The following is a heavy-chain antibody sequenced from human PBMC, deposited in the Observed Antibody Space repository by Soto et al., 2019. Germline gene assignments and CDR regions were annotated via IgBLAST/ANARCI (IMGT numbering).Heavy chain of an antibody. CDR1: GFTFSSYA. J-gene: IGHJ4*02. CDR2: ISYDGSNK. V-gene: IGHV3-30-3*01. D-gene: IGHD6-19*01. CDR3: ARGPGGDSSGWYYFDY. Sequence: SGGSLRLSCAASGFTFSSYAMHWVRQAPGKGLEWVAVISYDGSNKYYADSVKGRFTISRDNSKNTLYLQMNSLRAEDTAVYYCARGPGGDSSGWYYFDYWGQGTLVTVSS.